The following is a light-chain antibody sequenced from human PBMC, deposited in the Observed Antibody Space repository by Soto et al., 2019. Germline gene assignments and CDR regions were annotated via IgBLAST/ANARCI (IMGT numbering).Light chain of an antibody. J-gene: IGKJ4*01. Sequence: EIVFTHSPATLSLSPGERATLSCRSSQSVNIYLAWYQQKPGQAPRLLIYDASNRATGIPARFSGSGSGTDFTLTISSLEPEDIAVYYCQQRSNWRVTFGGGTKV. V-gene: IGKV3-11*01. CDR2: DAS. CDR3: QQRSNWRVT. CDR1: QSVNIY.